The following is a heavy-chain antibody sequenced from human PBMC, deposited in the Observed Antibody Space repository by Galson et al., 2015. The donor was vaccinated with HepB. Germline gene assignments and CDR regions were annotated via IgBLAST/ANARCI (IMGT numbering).Heavy chain of an antibody. CDR3: AREGSSSWYEGWFDP. V-gene: IGHV3-30*04. CDR1: GFTFSSYA. J-gene: IGHJ5*02. Sequence: SLRLSCAASGFTFSSYAMHWVRQAPGKGLERVAVISYDGSNKYYADSVKGRFTISRDNSKNTLYLQMNSLRAEDTAVYYCAREGSSSWYEGWFDPWGQGTLVTVSP. CDR2: ISYDGSNK. D-gene: IGHD6-13*01.